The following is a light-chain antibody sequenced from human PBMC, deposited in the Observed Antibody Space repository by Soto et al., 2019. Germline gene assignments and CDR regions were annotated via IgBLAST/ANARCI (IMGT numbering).Light chain of an antibody. V-gene: IGKV3-20*01. CDR3: QQYRSSPPEFT. CDR2: GAS. CDR1: QTISSNY. Sequence: EIVLTQSPGTLSLSAGERATLSCRASQTISSNYLAWYQQKHGQAPRLLIFGASYRATGIPDRFSGSGSGTDFPLTISRLEPEDFAVYYCQQYRSSPPEFTFGPGTKVDIK. J-gene: IGKJ3*01.